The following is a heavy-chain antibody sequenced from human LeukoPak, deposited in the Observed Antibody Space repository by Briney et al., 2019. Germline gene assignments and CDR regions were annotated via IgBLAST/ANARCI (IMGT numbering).Heavy chain of an antibody. CDR1: GFTFSSYA. D-gene: IGHD3-9*01. V-gene: IGHV3-23*01. J-gene: IGHJ4*02. CDR2: ISGSGGST. Sequence: PGGSLRLSCAASGFTFSSYAMSWVRQAPGKGLEWVSAISGSGGSTYYADSVKGRFTISRDNSKNTLYLQINSLRAEDTAVYYCAKDRRNYDILTGYYADWGQGTLVTVSS. CDR3: AKDRRNYDILTGYYAD.